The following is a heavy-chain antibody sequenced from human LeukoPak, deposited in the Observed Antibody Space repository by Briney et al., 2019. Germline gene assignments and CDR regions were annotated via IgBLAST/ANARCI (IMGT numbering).Heavy chain of an antibody. D-gene: IGHD3-16*01. J-gene: IGHJ4*02. Sequence: PGGPLRLSCSASGFSFNNYAMSWIRQAPGKGLTWVSLVSPAYGRTYYADSVKGRFTISRDNSNNMLSLYMSSLRADDTAVYYCAKPLGSFDYWGQGTLVTVSS. V-gene: IGHV3-23*01. CDR2: VSPAYGRT. CDR1: GFSFNNYA. CDR3: AKPLGSFDY.